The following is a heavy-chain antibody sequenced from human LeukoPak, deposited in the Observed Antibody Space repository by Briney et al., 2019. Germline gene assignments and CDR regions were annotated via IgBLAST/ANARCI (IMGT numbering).Heavy chain of an antibody. V-gene: IGHV3-48*01. CDR2: ISSDTFTT. Sequence: GGCLRLSCSASGFTFSTYHLNWVRQAPGKGLEWVSFISSDTFTTYYTDSVKGRFTISRDSAKNSLYLQMNSLRAEDTAVYYCARDRSPGWFGPWGQGTLVTVSS. CDR3: ARDRSPGWFGP. J-gene: IGHJ5*02. CDR1: GFTFSTYH.